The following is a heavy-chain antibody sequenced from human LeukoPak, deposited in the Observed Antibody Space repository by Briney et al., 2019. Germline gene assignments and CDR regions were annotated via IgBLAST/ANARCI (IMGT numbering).Heavy chain of an antibody. CDR3: ARTYDFGRGPPGDAFDN. J-gene: IGHJ3*02. V-gene: IGHV3-48*01. Sequence: GGSLRLSCATSGFTFTIFGLNWVRQAPGKGPEWVSYIDTRSGITYYADSVQGRFTISRDDARESVFLQMDGLRVDDTAVYYCARTYDFGRGPPGDAFDNWGPGTWVIVSA. CDR1: GFTFTIFG. D-gene: IGHD3-3*01. CDR2: IDTRSGIT.